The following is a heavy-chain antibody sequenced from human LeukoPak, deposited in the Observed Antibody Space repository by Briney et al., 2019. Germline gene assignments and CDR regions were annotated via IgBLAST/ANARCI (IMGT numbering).Heavy chain of an antibody. CDR2: INANSGGR. D-gene: IGHD6-19*01. CDR3: ARSDSSGWYDY. CDR1: GYSFTGYY. Sequence: ASVKVSCKASGYSFTGYYMQWVRQAPGQGLEWIGWINANSGGRNYAQKFQGRVTMTRDTSINTAYMELSRLRSDDTAVYYCARSDSSGWYDYWGQGTLVTVSS. J-gene: IGHJ4*02. V-gene: IGHV1-2*02.